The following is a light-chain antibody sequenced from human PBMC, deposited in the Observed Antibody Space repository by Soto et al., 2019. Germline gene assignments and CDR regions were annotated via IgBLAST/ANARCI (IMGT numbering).Light chain of an antibody. J-gene: IGLJ3*02. CDR1: SSDVGGYNY. V-gene: IGLV2-11*01. CDR3: CSYAGSNTGV. Sequence: QSALTQPRSVSGSPGQSVTISCTGTSSDVGGYNYVFWYQQHPGKAPKLMIYDVSNRPSGVPDRFSGSKSGNMASLTISGLQAEDEADYYCCSYAGSNTGVFGGGTKLTVL. CDR2: DVS.